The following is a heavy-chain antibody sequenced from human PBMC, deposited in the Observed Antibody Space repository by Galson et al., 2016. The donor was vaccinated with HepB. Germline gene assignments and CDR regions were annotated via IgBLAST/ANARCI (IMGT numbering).Heavy chain of an antibody. CDR2: LYQSGNT. Sequence: ETLSLTCNVSGGSISSVRFYWGWIRQPPGKGLEWIGSLYQSGNTYYNPSLKSRVSISGDTTKNHFSLRLSSVTASDTAIYYCARQPNMCSTTCYVDFWGPGTLVTVSA. V-gene: IGHV4-39*01. D-gene: IGHD2-2*01. CDR3: ARQPNMCSTTCYVDF. CDR1: GGSISSVRFY. J-gene: IGHJ4*02.